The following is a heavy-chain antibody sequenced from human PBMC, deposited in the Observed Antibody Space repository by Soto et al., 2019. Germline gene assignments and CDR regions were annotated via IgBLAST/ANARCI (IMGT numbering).Heavy chain of an antibody. CDR2: IGSGGHT. J-gene: IGHJ4*02. CDR3: ARDSQDSQGDPGF. V-gene: IGHV3-23*01. Sequence: EVQLLESGGGLVQPGGSLRLSCAASGFTFSSYGMTWVRQAPGKGLEWVSAIGSGGHTHYADSVKGRFTISRDNSKNTLWLQMNSLRADDTAVYYCARDSQDSQGDPGFWGQGTLVTVSS. CDR1: GFTFSSYG. D-gene: IGHD2-21*02.